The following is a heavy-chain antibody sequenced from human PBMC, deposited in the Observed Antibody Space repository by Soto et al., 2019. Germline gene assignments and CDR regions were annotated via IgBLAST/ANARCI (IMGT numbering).Heavy chain of an antibody. CDR2: IKQDGSEK. J-gene: IGHJ6*03. CDR1: GFTFSSYW. D-gene: IGHD3-10*01. Sequence: GGSLRLSCAASGFTFSSYWMSWVRQAPGKGLEWVANIKQDGSEKYYVDSVKGRFTISRDNAKNSLYLQMNSLRAEDTAVYYCARDDRYGGLRYYYMDVWVKGTTVTVSS. CDR3: ARDDRYGGLRYYYMDV. V-gene: IGHV3-7*03.